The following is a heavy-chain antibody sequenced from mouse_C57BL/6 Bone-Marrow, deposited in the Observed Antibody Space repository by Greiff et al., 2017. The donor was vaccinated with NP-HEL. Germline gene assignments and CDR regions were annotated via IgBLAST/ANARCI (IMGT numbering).Heavy chain of an antibody. CDR1: GYTFTSYW. V-gene: IGHV1-64*01. CDR3: ANSYYGSSYPWFAY. CDR2: IHPNSGST. D-gene: IGHD1-1*01. J-gene: IGHJ3*01. Sequence: VKLQQPGAELVKPGASVKLSCKASGYTFTSYWMHWVKQRPGQGLEWIGMIHPNSGSTNYNEKFKSKATLTVDKSSSTAYMQLSSLTSEDSAVYYCANSYYGSSYPWFAYWGQGTLVTVSA.